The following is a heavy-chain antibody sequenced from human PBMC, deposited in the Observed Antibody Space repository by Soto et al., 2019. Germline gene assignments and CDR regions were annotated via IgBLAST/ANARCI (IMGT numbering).Heavy chain of an antibody. CDR2: IIPIFGTA. Sequence: QVQLVQSGAEVKKPGSSVKVSSKASGGTFSSYAISWVRQAPGQGLEWMGGIIPIFGTANYAQKFQGRVTITADKSTSTAYMELSSLRSEDTAVYYCARGGGIAIQLWLSSDGWFDPWGQGTLVTVSS. J-gene: IGHJ5*02. CDR1: GGTFSSYA. V-gene: IGHV1-69*06. D-gene: IGHD5-18*01. CDR3: ARGGGIAIQLWLSSDGWFDP.